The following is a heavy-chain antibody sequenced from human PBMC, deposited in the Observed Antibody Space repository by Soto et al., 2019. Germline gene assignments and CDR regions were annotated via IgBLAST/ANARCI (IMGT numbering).Heavy chain of an antibody. D-gene: IGHD3-10*01. CDR3: ARDKARYYYGSGSSTLFHY. CDR2: IYHSGST. CDR1: GGSISSSNW. V-gene: IGHV4-4*02. Sequence: SPTLSLTCAVSGGSISSSNWWNWLRQPPGKGLEWIGEIYHSGSTNYNPSLKSRVTISVDKSKNQFSLKLSSVTAADTAVYYCARDKARYYYGSGSSTLFHYWGQGTLVTVSS. J-gene: IGHJ4*02.